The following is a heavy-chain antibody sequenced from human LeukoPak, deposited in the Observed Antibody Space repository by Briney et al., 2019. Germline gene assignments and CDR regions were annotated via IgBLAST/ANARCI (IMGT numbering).Heavy chain of an antibody. Sequence: ASVKVSCKASGYTFTSYYMHWVRQAPGQGLEWMGIINPSGGSTSYAQKFQGRVTMTRDMSTSTVYMELSSLRSEDTAVYYCARDIWFGELLGRNWFDPWGQGTLVTVSS. CDR3: ARDIWFGELLGRNWFDP. CDR2: INPSGGST. CDR1: GYTFTSYY. D-gene: IGHD3-10*01. J-gene: IGHJ5*02. V-gene: IGHV1-46*01.